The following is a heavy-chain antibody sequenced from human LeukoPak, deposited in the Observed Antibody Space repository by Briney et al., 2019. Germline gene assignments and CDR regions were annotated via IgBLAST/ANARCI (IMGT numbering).Heavy chain of an antibody. V-gene: IGHV3-23*01. CDR2: FSGSGSST. CDR1: GFTFGDYA. D-gene: IGHD3-22*01. J-gene: IGHJ4*02. CDR3: AKGYDSRGYYYYNY. Sequence: GSLRLSCTASGFTFGDYAMSWFRQAPGKGLEWVSTFSGSGSSTYYADSVKGRFTISRDNSKNTLYLQMNSLRAEDTAVFYCAKGYDSRGYYYYNYWGQGTLVTVSS.